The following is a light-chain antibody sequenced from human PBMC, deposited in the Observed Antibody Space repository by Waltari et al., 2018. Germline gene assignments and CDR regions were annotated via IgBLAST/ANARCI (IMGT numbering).Light chain of an antibody. CDR2: GAS. CDR3: QQYGSSPPFT. CDR1: QSVSSSY. J-gene: IGKJ2*01. Sequence: EIVLTQSPGTLSLSPGERATLSCRASQSVSSSYLAWYQQKPGQAPSLLTYGASSRATGIPDRFSGSGSGTDFTRTIRRLEPEDFAVYYCQQYGSSPPFTFGQGTKLEIK. V-gene: IGKV3-20*01.